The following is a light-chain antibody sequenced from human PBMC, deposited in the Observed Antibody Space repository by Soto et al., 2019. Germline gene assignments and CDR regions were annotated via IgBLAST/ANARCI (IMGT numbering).Light chain of an antibody. CDR3: QQYNNWPLT. CDR1: QSVSSN. CDR2: GAS. V-gene: IGKV3-15*01. Sequence: EVVMTQSPATLSVSLGDRATLSCRASQSVSSNLAWYQQKPGQAPRLLIYGASTRATGIPARFSGSGPGTEFTLTISSLQSEDFAVYSCQQYNNWPLTFGGGTKVYIK. J-gene: IGKJ4*01.